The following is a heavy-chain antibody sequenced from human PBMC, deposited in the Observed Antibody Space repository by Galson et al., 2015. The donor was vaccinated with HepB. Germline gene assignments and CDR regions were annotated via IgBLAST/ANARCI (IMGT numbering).Heavy chain of an antibody. Sequence: CAISGDSVSSNSAAWNWIRQSPSRGLEWLGRTYYRSKWYNDYAVSVKSRITINPDTSKNQFSLQLNSVTPEDTAVYYCARDGPCTGGVCSRRGSYYYYYYMDVWGKGTTVTVSS. CDR3: ARDGPCTGGVCSRRGSYYYYYYMDV. J-gene: IGHJ6*03. CDR1: GDSVSSNSAA. V-gene: IGHV6-1*01. CDR2: TYYRSKWYN. D-gene: IGHD2-8*02.